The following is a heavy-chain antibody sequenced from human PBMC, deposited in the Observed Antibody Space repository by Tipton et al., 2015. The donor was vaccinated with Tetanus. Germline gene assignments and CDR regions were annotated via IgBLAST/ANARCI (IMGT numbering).Heavy chain of an antibody. CDR1: GYGFTDYY. CDR3: ARPHYGSGSSLYALDV. J-gene: IGHJ6*02. V-gene: IGHV1-2*02. CDR2: INPNNGDT. Sequence: QSGAEVKKPGASVKVSCKASGYGFTDYYIHWVRQDPGQGLEWMGWINPNNGDTNYAQKFQGSVTMTRDKSIGTAYMELSNLISDDTAVYYCARPHYGSGSSLYALDVWGQGTKVTVSS. D-gene: IGHD3-10*01.